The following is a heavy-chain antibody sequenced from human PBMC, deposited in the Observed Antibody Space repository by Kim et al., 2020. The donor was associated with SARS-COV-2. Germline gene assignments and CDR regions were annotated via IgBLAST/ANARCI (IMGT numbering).Heavy chain of an antibody. CDR1: GGTFSSYA. CDR3: ARIFTDGDGLDPVSAPTFPNYYYYYYGMDV. J-gene: IGHJ6*02. D-gene: IGHD4-17*01. V-gene: IGHV1-69*13. Sequence: SVKVSCKASGGTFSSYAISWVRQAPGQGLEWMGGIIPIFGTANYAQKFQGRVTITADESTSTAYMELSSLRSEDTAVYYCARIFTDGDGLDPVSAPTFPNYYYYYYGMDVWGQGTTVTVSS. CDR2: IIPIFGTA.